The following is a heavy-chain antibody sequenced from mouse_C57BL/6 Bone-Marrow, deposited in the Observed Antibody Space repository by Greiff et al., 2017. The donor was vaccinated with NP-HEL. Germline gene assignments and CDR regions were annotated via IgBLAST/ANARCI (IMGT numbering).Heavy chain of an antibody. CDR3: ASQDLLWSFAY. Sequence: GHTQLRLGASGKLSLQASDYSLVDFDSNWLARSHTKSLSWIGLIDPNYVTTSYNQKCKGKAPLTGDQSSSTAYMQLNSLTSEDSAVEYCASQDLLWSFAYWGQGTLVTVSA. CDR2: IDPNYVTT. CDR1: DYSLVDFD. V-gene: IGHV1-39*01. J-gene: IGHJ3*01. D-gene: IGHD2-1*01.